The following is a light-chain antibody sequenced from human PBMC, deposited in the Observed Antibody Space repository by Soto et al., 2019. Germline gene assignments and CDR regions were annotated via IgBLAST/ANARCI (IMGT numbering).Light chain of an antibody. CDR3: SSYTSSSTHV. CDR1: SSDVGGYNY. CDR2: EVS. Sequence: LTQPASVSGSPGQSITISCTGTSSDVGGYNYVSWYQQHPGKAPKLMIYEVSTRPSGVSNRFSASKSGNTASLTISGLQAEDEADYYCSSYTSSSTHVFGPGTKVTV. V-gene: IGLV2-14*01. J-gene: IGLJ1*01.